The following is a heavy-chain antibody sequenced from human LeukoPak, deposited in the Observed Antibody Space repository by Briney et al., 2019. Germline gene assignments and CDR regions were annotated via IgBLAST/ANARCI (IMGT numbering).Heavy chain of an antibody. J-gene: IGHJ4*02. V-gene: IGHV3-53*01. CDR1: GFTVSTNY. Sequence: PGGSLRLSCAASGFTVSTNYMNWVRQAPGKGLEWVSVIHSGDNTYYADSLKDRFTISRDNSKNTLYLQMNSLRAEDTAVYYCARGWLETSSVQAFDYWGQGTLVTVSS. CDR3: ARGWLETSSVQAFDY. CDR2: IHSGDNT. D-gene: IGHD5-12*01.